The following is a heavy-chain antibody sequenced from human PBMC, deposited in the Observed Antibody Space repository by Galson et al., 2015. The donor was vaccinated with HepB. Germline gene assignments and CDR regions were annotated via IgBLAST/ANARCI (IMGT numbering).Heavy chain of an antibody. D-gene: IGHD3-10*01. J-gene: IGHJ6*02. Sequence: SVKVSCKASGYTFTGYYMHWVRQAPGQGLEWMGWINPNSGGTNYAQKFQGWVTMTRDTSISTAYMELSRLRSDDTAVYYCARVGARGDYYYGMDVWGQGTTVTVSS. CDR1: GYTFTGYY. CDR3: ARVGARGDYYYGMDV. V-gene: IGHV1-2*04. CDR2: INPNSGGT.